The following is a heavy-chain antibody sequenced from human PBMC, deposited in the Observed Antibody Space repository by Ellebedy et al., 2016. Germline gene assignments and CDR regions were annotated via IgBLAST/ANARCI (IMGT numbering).Heavy chain of an antibody. Sequence: GGSLRLXCAASGFTFSSYSMNWVRQAPGKGLEWVSSISSSSNYIYYADSVKGRFTISRDNSKNTVHLQMNSLRAEDTAVYYCARGSYSRASGFDYWGQGTLVTVSS. CDR2: ISSSSNYI. V-gene: IGHV3-21*01. J-gene: IGHJ4*02. CDR3: ARGSYSRASGFDY. D-gene: IGHD6-6*01. CDR1: GFTFSSYS.